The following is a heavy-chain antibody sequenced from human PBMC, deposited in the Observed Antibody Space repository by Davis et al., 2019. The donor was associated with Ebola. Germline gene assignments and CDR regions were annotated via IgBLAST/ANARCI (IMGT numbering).Heavy chain of an antibody. V-gene: IGHV5-51*01. CDR2: IYPGDSDA. J-gene: IGHJ4*02. CDR3: TRPVARGYTYGNIEY. D-gene: IGHD5-18*01. Sequence: GESPKISCKASGYRFTSYWIAWVRQSPGTGLEWVAIIYPGDSDARYSTPFEGPVTISADKSISTAYLQWGSLKASDTAVYYGTRPVARGYTYGNIEYWGQGTLVTVSS. CDR1: GYRFTSYW.